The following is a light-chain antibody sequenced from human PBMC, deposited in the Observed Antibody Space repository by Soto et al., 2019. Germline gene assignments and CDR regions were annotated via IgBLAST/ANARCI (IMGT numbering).Light chain of an antibody. Sequence: EIVLTQSPGTLSLSPGERATLSCRASQSINSRYLAWYQQKPGQAPRLLIYGASSRATGIPDRFSGSGSGTDFTLTISRLEPEDFAVYYCQQFGSSPVFTFSPGTKVDIK. J-gene: IGKJ3*01. CDR2: GAS. V-gene: IGKV3-20*01. CDR1: QSINSRY. CDR3: QQFGSSPVFT.